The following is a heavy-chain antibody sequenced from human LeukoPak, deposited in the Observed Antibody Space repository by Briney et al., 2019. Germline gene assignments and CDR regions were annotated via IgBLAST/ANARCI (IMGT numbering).Heavy chain of an antibody. Sequence: GGSLRLSCAASGVTFSNAWMSWVRQAPGKGLEWVGRIKSKTDGGTTDYAAPVKGRFTISRDDSKNTLYLQMNSLKTEDTAVYYCTKEGWDLSSFDYWGQGTLVTVSS. CDR1: GVTFSNAW. D-gene: IGHD1-26*01. V-gene: IGHV3-15*01. CDR2: IKSKTDGGTT. J-gene: IGHJ4*02. CDR3: TKEGWDLSSFDY.